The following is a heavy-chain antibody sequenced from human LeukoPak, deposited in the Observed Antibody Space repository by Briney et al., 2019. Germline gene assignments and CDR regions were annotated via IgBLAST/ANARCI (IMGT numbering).Heavy chain of an antibody. V-gene: IGHV3-23*01. CDR3: AKDPPLYYYDSSGQKPY. J-gene: IGHJ4*02. CDR1: GFTFSSYA. CDR2: ISGSGGST. Sequence: PGGSLRLSCAASGFTFSSYAISWVRQAPGKGLEWVSAISGSGGSTYYAGSVKGRFTISRDNSKNTLYLQMNSLRAEDTAVYYCAKDPPLYYYDSSGQKPYWGQGTLVTVS. D-gene: IGHD3-22*01.